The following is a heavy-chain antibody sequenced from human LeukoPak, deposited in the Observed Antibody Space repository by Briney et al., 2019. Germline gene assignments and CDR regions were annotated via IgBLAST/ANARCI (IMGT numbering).Heavy chain of an antibody. V-gene: IGHV3-53*01. J-gene: IGHJ4*02. CDR2: IYSGGST. CDR1: GFTVSSNY. D-gene: IGHD1-26*01. CDR3: ARDVGATGRFDY. Sequence: PGGSLRLSCAASGFTVSSNYMTWVRQAPGKGLEWVSVIYSGGSTYYADSVKGRLTISRDNSKNTLYLQMNSVRAEDTAVYYCARDVGATGRFDYWGQGTLVTVSS.